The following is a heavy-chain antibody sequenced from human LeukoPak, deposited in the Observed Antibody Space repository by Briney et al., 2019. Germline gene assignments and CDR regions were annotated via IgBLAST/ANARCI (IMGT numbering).Heavy chain of an antibody. CDR1: GFTFSHYG. Sequence: PGGSLRLSCVASGFTFSHYGMHWVRQAPGKGLEWVALISYGGNNKYYSDSVKGRFTISGDNSRNTLYLQMNSLRGDDTAVYYCAKADYGDFTFDYWGQGTLVTVSS. J-gene: IGHJ4*02. CDR2: ISYGGNNK. V-gene: IGHV3-30*18. D-gene: IGHD4-17*01. CDR3: AKADYGDFTFDY.